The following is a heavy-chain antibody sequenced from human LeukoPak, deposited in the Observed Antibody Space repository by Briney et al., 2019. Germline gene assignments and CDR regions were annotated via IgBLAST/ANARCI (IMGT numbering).Heavy chain of an antibody. CDR3: ARENGWLEEGFFYYYGMDV. Sequence: PSETLSLTCTVSGGSISSSSYYWGWIRQPPGKGLEWIGSIYYSGSTYYNPSLKSRVTISVDTSKNQFSLKLSSVTAADTAVYYCARENGWLEEGFFYYYGMDVWGQGTTVTVSS. V-gene: IGHV4-39*07. D-gene: IGHD3-22*01. CDR1: GGSISSSSYY. CDR2: IYYSGST. J-gene: IGHJ6*02.